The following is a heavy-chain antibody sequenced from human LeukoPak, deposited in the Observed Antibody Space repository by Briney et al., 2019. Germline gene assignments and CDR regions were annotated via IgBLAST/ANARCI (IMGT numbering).Heavy chain of an antibody. D-gene: IGHD3-22*01. V-gene: IGHV6-1*01. J-gene: IGHJ4*02. CDR1: GDSVSSNSAA. CDR2: TYYRSKWYN. Sequence: SQTLSLTCAISGDSVSSNSAAWNWIRQSPSRGLEWLGRTYYRSKWYNDYAVSVKSQITINPDTSKNQFSLQLNSVTPEDTAVYYCAREGRYYDSSGYRNGLDYWGQGTLVTVSS. CDR3: AREGRYYDSSGYRNGLDY.